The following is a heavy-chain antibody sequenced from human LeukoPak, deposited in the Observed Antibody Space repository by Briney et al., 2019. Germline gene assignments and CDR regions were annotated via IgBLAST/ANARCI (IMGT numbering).Heavy chain of an antibody. J-gene: IGHJ6*02. Sequence: GGSLRLSCAASGFTFDDYAMHWVRQAPGKGLEWVSGISWNSGSIGYADSVKGRFTISRDNAKNSLYLQMNSLRAEDTALYYCAKGLRLAYYYGMDVWGQGTTVTVSS. CDR1: GFTFDDYA. CDR3: AKGLRLAYYYGMDV. V-gene: IGHV3-9*01. CDR2: ISWNSGSI. D-gene: IGHD6-19*01.